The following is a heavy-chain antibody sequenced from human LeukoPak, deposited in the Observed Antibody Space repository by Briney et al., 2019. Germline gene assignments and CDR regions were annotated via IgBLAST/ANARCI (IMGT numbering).Heavy chain of an antibody. CDR3: ARVVIWSGYCFDS. D-gene: IGHD3-3*01. V-gene: IGHV4-61*09. CDR2: IYTSGST. CDR1: GDSVSSGNYH. Sequence: PSETLSLTCTVSGDSVSSGNYHWSWIRQPAGKGLEYIGHIYTSGSTNYNPSLKSRVTISVDTSKNQFSLKLISVAAADTAVYYCARVVIWSGYCFDSWGLGTLVTVSS. J-gene: IGHJ4*01.